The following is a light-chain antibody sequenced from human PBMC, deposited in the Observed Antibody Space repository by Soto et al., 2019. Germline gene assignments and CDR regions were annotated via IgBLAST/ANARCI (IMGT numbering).Light chain of an antibody. J-gene: IGKJ5*01. CDR1: QSVSSSY. Sequence: IVLTQSPGTLSLSPGERVTLSCRASQSVSSSYLAWYQQKPGQAPRLLIYGASSRATGIPDRFSGSGSGTDFTLTISRLEPEDFAVYYCQQYGSSPLITFGQGTRLEIK. CDR3: QQYGSSPLIT. V-gene: IGKV3-20*01. CDR2: GAS.